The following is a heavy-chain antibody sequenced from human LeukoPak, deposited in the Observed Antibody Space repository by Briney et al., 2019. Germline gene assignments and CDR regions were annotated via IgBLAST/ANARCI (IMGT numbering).Heavy chain of an antibody. CDR2: ISSGSSTI. Sequence: GGSLRLSCAGSAFTFIISSMNWVRQAPGKGLEWVSCISSGSSTIHYADSVKGRFTISRDNAKNSLNLQMDSLRAEDTAIYYCAREGPFYFDYWGQGTLVTASA. CDR3: AREGPFYFDY. CDR1: AFTFIISS. V-gene: IGHV3-48*04. J-gene: IGHJ4*02.